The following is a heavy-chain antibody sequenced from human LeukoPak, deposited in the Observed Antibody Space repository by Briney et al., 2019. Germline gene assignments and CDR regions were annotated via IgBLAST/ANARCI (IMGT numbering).Heavy chain of an antibody. J-gene: IGHJ5*02. Sequence: SVKVSCKASGYTFTSYDISWVRQAPGQGLEWMGGIIPIFGTANYAQKFQGRVTITADESTSTAYMELSSLRSEDTAVYYCARDKGFGELMSWFDPWGQGTLVTVSS. D-gene: IGHD3-10*01. CDR2: IIPIFGTA. CDR1: GYTFTSYD. V-gene: IGHV1-69*13. CDR3: ARDKGFGELMSWFDP.